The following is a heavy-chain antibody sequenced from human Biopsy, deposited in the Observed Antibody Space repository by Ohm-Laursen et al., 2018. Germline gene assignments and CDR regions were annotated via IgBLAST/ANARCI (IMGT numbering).Heavy chain of an antibody. CDR3: ARVGRTRVDGVYSYGMDV. CDR2: ISSSASSM. V-gene: IGHV3-48*01. Sequence: SLRLSCAASGFIFSSAWMHWVRQAPGKGLEWVSYISSSASSMYYADSVKGRFTISRDNAKKSLYLQMNSLRAEDTAVYYCARVGRTRVDGVYSYGMDVWGQGTTVIVSS. J-gene: IGHJ6*02. D-gene: IGHD2-15*01. CDR1: GFIFSSAW.